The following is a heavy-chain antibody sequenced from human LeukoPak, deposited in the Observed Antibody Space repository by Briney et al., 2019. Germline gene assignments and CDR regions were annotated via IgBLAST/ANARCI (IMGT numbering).Heavy chain of an antibody. CDR1: GGSISSGSYY. V-gene: IGHV4-61*02. Sequence: SETLSLTCTISGGSISSGSYYWSWIRQPAGKGLEWIGRIYTSGSTNYNPSLKSRVTISVDTSKNQFSLKLSSVTAADTAVYYCARGSIQLWLTNYYYYMDVWGKGTTVTVSS. J-gene: IGHJ6*03. CDR2: IYTSGST. CDR3: ARGSIQLWLTNYYYYMDV. D-gene: IGHD5-18*01.